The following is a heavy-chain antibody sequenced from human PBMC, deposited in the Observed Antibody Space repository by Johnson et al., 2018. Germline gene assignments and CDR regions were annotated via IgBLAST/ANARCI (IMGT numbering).Heavy chain of an antibody. CDR3: ARDRGYCSGGSCDRYCQH. CDR2: IAYDGINK. CDR1: GFTFSSYA. Sequence: QVQLVQSGGGVVQXGRSLRLXCAASGFTFSSYAMHWVRQAPGKGLEWVAVIAYDGINKYYADSVKVRFTISRDNSKNTLYLQMNSLRAEETAEYDCARDRGYCSGGSCDRYCQHWGQGTLVTVSS. J-gene: IGHJ1*01. D-gene: IGHD2-15*01. V-gene: IGHV3-30-3*01.